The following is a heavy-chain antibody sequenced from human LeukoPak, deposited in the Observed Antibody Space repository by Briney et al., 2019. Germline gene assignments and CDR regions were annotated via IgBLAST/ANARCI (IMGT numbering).Heavy chain of an antibody. V-gene: IGHV1-69*04. D-gene: IGHD6-13*01. Sequence: SVKVSCKASGGTFSSYAISWVRQAPGQGLEWMGRIIPILGIANYAQKFQGRVTITADKSTSTAYMELSSLRSEDTAVYYCARERFIAVAGTFPFDFWGQGTLVTVSS. CDR2: IIPILGIA. CDR1: GGTFSSYA. CDR3: ARERFIAVAGTFPFDF. J-gene: IGHJ4*02.